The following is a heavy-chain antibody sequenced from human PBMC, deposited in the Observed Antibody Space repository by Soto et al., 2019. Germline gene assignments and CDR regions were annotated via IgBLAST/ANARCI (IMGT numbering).Heavy chain of an antibody. D-gene: IGHD2-15*01. CDR2: ISYDGSNK. CDR1: GFTFSNYG. V-gene: IGHV3-30*18. CDR3: AKLDEGGLQYAYYAMDV. Sequence: QVHLVESGGGVVQPGRSPRLSCVASGFTFSNYGMHWVRQAPGKGLEWVAVISYDGSNKYYADSVKGRFTISRDNSKNTLYLQMTSLRTEDTALYSCAKLDEGGLQYAYYAMDVWGQGTTVTVSS. J-gene: IGHJ6*02.